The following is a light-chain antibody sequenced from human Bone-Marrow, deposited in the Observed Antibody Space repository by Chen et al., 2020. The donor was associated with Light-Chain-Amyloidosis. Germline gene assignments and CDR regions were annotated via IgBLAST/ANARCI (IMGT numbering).Light chain of an antibody. V-gene: IGKV3-15*01. CDR3: QQYNNWPRT. CDR2: GAS. J-gene: IGKJ2*01. Sequence: EIVMTQSPATLSVSPGERATLSCRASQSVNTNLAWYQQKPGQAPRLLIFGASTRATGVPARFSGRGSGTYFTLTISSLQSEDFAVFYCQQYNNWPRTVGQGSKLEIK. CDR1: QSVNTN.